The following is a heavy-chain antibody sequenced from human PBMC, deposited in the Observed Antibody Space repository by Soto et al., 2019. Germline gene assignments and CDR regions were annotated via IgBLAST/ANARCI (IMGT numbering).Heavy chain of an antibody. CDR3: ARAGIVVADFDY. J-gene: IGHJ4*02. Sequence: SETLSLTCTVSGGSISSGDYYWSWIRQPPGKGLEWIGYIYYSGSTYYNPSLKSRVTISVDTSKNQFSLKLSSVTAADTAVYYCARAGIVVADFDYWGQGTLVTVSS. D-gene: IGHD2-21*01. V-gene: IGHV4-30-4*01. CDR1: GGSISSGDYY. CDR2: IYYSGST.